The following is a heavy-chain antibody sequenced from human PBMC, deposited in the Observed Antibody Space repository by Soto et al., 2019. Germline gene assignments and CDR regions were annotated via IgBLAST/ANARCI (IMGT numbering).Heavy chain of an antibody. Sequence: QVQLVQSGAEVKKPGSSVKVSCKASGGTFSSYAISWVRQAPGQGLEWVGGIIPIFGTANYAQKFQGRVTITADQSTSTDYMELSSLRSEDTAVYYCGAAGPRLRSYVMDVWGQGTTVTVSS. CDR1: GGTFSSYA. J-gene: IGHJ6*02. CDR3: GAAGPRLRSYVMDV. CDR2: IIPIFGTA. D-gene: IGHD6-13*01. V-gene: IGHV1-69*01.